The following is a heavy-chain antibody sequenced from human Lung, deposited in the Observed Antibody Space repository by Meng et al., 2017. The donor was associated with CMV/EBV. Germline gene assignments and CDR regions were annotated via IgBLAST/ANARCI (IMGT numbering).Heavy chain of an antibody. Sequence: ESXKISCAASGFTVSSNYMSWVRQAPGKGLEWVSVIYSVGTTYYADSVKGRFTISRDNSKNTVYLQMNSLNAEDRAVYYCARDKSLGALDIWGQGTMVTGSS. V-gene: IGHV3-66*02. CDR2: IYSVGTT. CDR3: ARDKSLGALDI. CDR1: GFTVSSNY. D-gene: IGHD7-27*01. J-gene: IGHJ3*02.